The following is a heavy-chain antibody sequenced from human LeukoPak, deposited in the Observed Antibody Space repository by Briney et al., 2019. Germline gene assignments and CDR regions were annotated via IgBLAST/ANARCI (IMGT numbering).Heavy chain of an antibody. J-gene: IGHJ4*02. CDR3: ARDILRSTGGDY. Sequence: GASVKVSCKASGYTFTSYGISWVRQAPGQGLEWMGRINPNSGGTNYAQKFQGRVTMTRDTSISTAYMELSRLRSDDTAVYYCARDILRSTGGDYWGQGTLVTVSS. V-gene: IGHV1-2*06. D-gene: IGHD4-17*01. CDR1: GYTFTSYG. CDR2: INPNSGGT.